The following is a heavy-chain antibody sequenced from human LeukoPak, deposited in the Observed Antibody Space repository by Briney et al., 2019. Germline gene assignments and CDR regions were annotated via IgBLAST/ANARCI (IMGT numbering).Heavy chain of an antibody. V-gene: IGHV3-13*01. Sequence: GGSLGLSCAASGFTFSNYDMHWVRQAPGKGLEWVSVIAVTGETQYSGSVKGRFTLARENDKNSLYPQMNSLRAEDTAVYYCARGRGEQWLDAFEYWGQGTPVTVSS. CDR2: IAVTGET. CDR1: GFTFSNYD. D-gene: IGHD6-19*01. CDR3: ARGRGEQWLDAFEY. J-gene: IGHJ4*02.